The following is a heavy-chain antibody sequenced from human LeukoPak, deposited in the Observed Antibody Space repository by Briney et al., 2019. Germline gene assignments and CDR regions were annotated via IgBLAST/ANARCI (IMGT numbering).Heavy chain of an antibody. D-gene: IGHD3-22*01. V-gene: IGHV4-59*08. CDR3: ARLHYDSSRYPNWFDP. Sequence: MSSETLSLTCTVSGGSISSYYWSWIRQPPGQGLEWIAYIYYSGTTNYNPSLKSRATISVDTSKNQFSLKLSSVTAADTAVYFCARLHYDSSRYPNWFDPWGQGTLVSVSS. CDR1: GGSISSYY. CDR2: IYYSGTT. J-gene: IGHJ5*02.